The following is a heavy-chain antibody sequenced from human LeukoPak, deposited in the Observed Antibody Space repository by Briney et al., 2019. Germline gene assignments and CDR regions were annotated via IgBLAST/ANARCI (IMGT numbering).Heavy chain of an antibody. CDR1: GFTFSKHW. CDR2: NNSDWSST. J-gene: IGHJ4*02. Sequence: GGSLRLLCAASGFTFSKHWMHWVRQAPGKGLVWVSGNNSDWSSTIYADSVKGRFTISRDNAKNTLYLQMNSLKTEDPAVYYCTRGRGYSYGSSGEKFLDYWGQGTLVTVSS. CDR3: TRGRGYSYGSSGEKFLDY. D-gene: IGHD5-18*01. V-gene: IGHV3-74*01.